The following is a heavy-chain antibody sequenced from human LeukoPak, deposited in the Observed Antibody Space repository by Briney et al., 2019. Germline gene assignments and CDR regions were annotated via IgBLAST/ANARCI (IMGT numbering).Heavy chain of an antibody. J-gene: IGHJ4*02. CDR2: TSYDGSNK. D-gene: IGHD6-13*01. CDR3: AKDPSSSWYSGFDY. V-gene: IGHV3-30*18. CDR1: GFTFSSYG. Sequence: GSLRLSCAASGFTFSSYGMHWVRQAPGKGLEWVAVTSYDGSNKYYADSVKGRFTISRDNSKNTLYLQMNSLRAEDTAVYYCAKDPSSSWYSGFDYWGQGTLVTVSS.